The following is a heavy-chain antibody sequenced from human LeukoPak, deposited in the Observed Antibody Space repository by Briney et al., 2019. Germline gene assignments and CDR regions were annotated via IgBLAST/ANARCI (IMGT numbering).Heavy chain of an antibody. Sequence: GGSLRLSCAAPGFTFSSYAMGWVRQAPGKGLEWVSAISGSGGSTYYADSVKGRFTISRDNSKNTLYLQMNSLRAEDTAVYYCAKVDVYDILTSYYFDYWGQGTLVTVSS. CDR1: GFTFSSYA. CDR3: AKVDVYDILTSYYFDY. CDR2: ISGSGGST. D-gene: IGHD3-9*01. V-gene: IGHV3-23*01. J-gene: IGHJ4*02.